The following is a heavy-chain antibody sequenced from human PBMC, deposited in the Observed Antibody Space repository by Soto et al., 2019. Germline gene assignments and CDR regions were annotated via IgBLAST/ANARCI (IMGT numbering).Heavy chain of an antibody. J-gene: IGHJ6*02. CDR3: ARMAPPAHWLYYYGMDV. CDR1: GYTFTSYG. CDR2: ISAYNGNT. V-gene: IGHV1-18*01. D-gene: IGHD1-1*01. Sequence: ASVKVSCKASGYTFTSYGISWVRQAPGQGLEWMGWISAYNGNTNYAQKLHGRVTMTTDTSTSTAYMELRSLRSDDTSVYYCARMAPPAHWLYYYGMDVWGQGTTVTVSS.